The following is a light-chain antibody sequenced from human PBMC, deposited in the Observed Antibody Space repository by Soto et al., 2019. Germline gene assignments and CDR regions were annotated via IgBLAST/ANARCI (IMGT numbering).Light chain of an antibody. CDR1: QSVSTY. CDR2: DSA. J-gene: IGKJ4*01. V-gene: IGKV3-11*01. CDR3: QQRSDWPLT. Sequence: EIVLTQSPATLSLSPGERATLSCRASQSVSTYLAWYQEKPGQAPRLLMYDSATRATGIPARFSGSGSGTDFTLTISSLEPEDFAVYHCQQRSDWPLTFGGGTKVDIK.